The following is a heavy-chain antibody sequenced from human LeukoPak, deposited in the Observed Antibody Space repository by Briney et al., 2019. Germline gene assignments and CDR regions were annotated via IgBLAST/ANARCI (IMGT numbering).Heavy chain of an antibody. CDR3: ARDRSIAARGPFDY. D-gene: IGHD6-6*01. Sequence: ASVKVSCKASGYTFTGYYMHWVRQAPGQGLEWMGWINPNSGGTNYAQKFQGRVTMTRDTSISTAYMELSRLRSDDTAVYYCARDRSIAARGPFDYWGQGTLVTVSS. CDR2: INPNSGGT. CDR1: GYTFTGYY. J-gene: IGHJ4*02. V-gene: IGHV1-2*02.